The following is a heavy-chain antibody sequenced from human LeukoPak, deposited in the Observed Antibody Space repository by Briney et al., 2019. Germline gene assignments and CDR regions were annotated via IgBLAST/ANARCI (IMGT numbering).Heavy chain of an antibody. CDR3: ATPGVHYDPSGYYPFQH. Sequence: PWASVKVSCKASGYTFTMYYIHWVRQAPGQGLEWMGMINPSDGATTYAQRFQGRVTMTRDMSTTTVYMDLRSLRSEDTAVYYCATPGVHYDPSGYYPFQHWGQGTLVTVSS. J-gene: IGHJ1*01. V-gene: IGHV1-46*01. CDR1: GYTFTMYY. D-gene: IGHD3-22*01. CDR2: INPSDGAT.